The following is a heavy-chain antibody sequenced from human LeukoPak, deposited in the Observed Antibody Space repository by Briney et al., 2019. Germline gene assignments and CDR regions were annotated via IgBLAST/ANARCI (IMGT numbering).Heavy chain of an antibody. D-gene: IGHD2-2*02. CDR1: GFTFSIYS. CDR2: IISSSSYT. CDR3: ASSGARYCSSTSCYTAKVRNYYYYGMDV. V-gene: IGHV3-21*01. Sequence: GGALRLSCVASGFTFSIYSMNWVRQTPGKGLEWVSSIISSSSYTHYTGSVKGRFTISRDKATNSLYLQMNSLRAEDTAVYYCASSGARYCSSTSCYTAKVRNYYYYGMDVWGQGTTVTDSS. J-gene: IGHJ6*02.